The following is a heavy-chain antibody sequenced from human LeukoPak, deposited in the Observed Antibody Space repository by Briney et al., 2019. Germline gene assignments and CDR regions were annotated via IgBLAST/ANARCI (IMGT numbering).Heavy chain of an antibody. D-gene: IGHD5-24*01. J-gene: IGHJ4*02. CDR2: INHSGST. Sequence: PSETLSLTCAVYGGSFSGYYWSWIRQPPGKGLEWIGEINHSGSTNYNPSLKSRVTISVDTSKSQFSLKLSSVTAADTAVYYCARHREPAPSEVDYWGQGTLVTVSS. CDR3: ARHREPAPSEVDY. V-gene: IGHV4-34*01. CDR1: GGSFSGYY.